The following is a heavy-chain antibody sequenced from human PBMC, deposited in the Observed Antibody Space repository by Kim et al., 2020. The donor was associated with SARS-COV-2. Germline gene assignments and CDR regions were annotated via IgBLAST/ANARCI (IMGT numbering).Heavy chain of an antibody. V-gene: IGHV1-46*01. D-gene: IGHD3-16*01. J-gene: IGHJ4*02. CDR3: AREGESLKHFDY. Sequence: RYAQKFEGSVTVTRDTSTSTLYMELTSLRSEDTAVYYCAREGESLKHFDYWGQGTLVTVSS.